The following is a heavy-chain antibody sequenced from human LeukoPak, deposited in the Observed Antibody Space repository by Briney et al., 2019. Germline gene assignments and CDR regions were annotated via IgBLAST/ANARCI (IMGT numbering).Heavy chain of an antibody. V-gene: IGHV4-34*01. Sequence: SETLSLTCAVYGGSFSGYYWSWIRQPPGKGLEWIGEINHSGSTNYNPSLKSRVTISVDTSKNQFSLKLSSVTAADTAVYYCAIRTAEWELLGVAFDIWGQGTMVTVSS. CDR2: INHSGST. CDR1: GGSFSGYY. CDR3: AIRTAEWELLGVAFDI. J-gene: IGHJ3*02. D-gene: IGHD1-26*01.